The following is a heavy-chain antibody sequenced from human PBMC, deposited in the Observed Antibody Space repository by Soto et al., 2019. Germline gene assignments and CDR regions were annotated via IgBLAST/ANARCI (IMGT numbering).Heavy chain of an antibody. J-gene: IGHJ4*02. Sequence: EVQLLESGGGLVQPGGSLRLSCAASGFTFSSYAMNWVRQAPGKGLEWVSVISGSGDSTYYADSVKGRFTISRDNSKNTLYLQMNSLRAEDAAVYYCARLSRSSYFDYWGQGTLVTVSS. CDR2: ISGSGDST. V-gene: IGHV3-23*01. D-gene: IGHD6-6*01. CDR3: ARLSRSSYFDY. CDR1: GFTFSSYA.